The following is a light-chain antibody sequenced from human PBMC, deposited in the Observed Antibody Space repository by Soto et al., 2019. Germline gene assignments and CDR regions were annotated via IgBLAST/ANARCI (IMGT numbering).Light chain of an antibody. CDR3: QLYNSYSEA. CDR2: KAS. J-gene: IGKJ1*01. Sequence: DIKMNQSPSTLSASVGDRVTITCRASQTISSWLAWYQQKPGKAPKLLIYKASTLKSGVPSRFSGSGSGTEFTLTISSLQPDDFATYYCQLYNSYSEAFGQGTKVDIK. CDR1: QTISSW. V-gene: IGKV1-5*03.